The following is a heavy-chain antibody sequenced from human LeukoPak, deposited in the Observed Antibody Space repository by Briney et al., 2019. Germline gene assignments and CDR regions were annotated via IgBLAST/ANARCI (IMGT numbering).Heavy chain of an antibody. J-gene: IGHJ3*02. D-gene: IGHD6-6*01. CDR1: GGTFSSYA. V-gene: IGHV1-69*06. Sequence: GSSVKVSGKASGGTFSSYAISWVRQAPGQGLEWMGGIIPIFGTANYAQKFQGRVTITADKSTSTAYMELSSLRSEDTAVYYCAVLRIAALRAFDIWGQGTMVTVSS. CDR2: IIPIFGTA. CDR3: AVLRIAALRAFDI.